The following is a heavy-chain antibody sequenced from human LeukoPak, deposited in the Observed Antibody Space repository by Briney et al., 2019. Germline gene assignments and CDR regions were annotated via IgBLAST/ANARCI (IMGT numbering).Heavy chain of an antibody. CDR2: INPNSGGT. Sequence: GASVKVSCKASGYTFTSYYMHWVRQAPGQGLEWMGRINPNSGGTNYAQKFQGRVTMTRDTSISTAYMELSRLRSDDTAVYYCARVRRSDYYDSSGYYYSSFPFDYWGQGTLVTVSS. CDR1: GYTFTSYY. D-gene: IGHD3-22*01. CDR3: ARVRRSDYYDSSGYYYSSFPFDY. J-gene: IGHJ4*02. V-gene: IGHV1-2*06.